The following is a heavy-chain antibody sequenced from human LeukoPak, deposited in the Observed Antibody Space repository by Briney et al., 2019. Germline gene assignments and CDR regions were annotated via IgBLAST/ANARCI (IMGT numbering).Heavy chain of an antibody. D-gene: IGHD1-26*01. CDR2: IRSKANSYAT. Sequence: GGSLRLSCAASGFTFSGSAMHWVRQASGKGLEWVGRIRSKANSYATAYAAGGIGRFTISRNQSTNTAYLQTTSLTTAHTAVSYCTVPRGASYLGAFDYCGQGSLVTVSS. CDR3: TVPRGASYLGAFDY. J-gene: IGHJ4*02. CDR1: GFTFSGSA. V-gene: IGHV3-73*01.